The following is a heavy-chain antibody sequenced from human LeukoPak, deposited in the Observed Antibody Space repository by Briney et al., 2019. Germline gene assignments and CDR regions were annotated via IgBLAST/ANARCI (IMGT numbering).Heavy chain of an antibody. Sequence: PGGSLRLSCTASGFTFSSYEMNWVRQAPGKGLEWVSDISSSGSPIYYADSVKGRFTVSRDNAKNSLYLQMSSLRAEDTAVYYCARTMAFWGQGTLVDVSS. J-gene: IGHJ4*02. D-gene: IGHD5-24*01. CDR2: ISSSGSPI. CDR1: GFTFSSYE. V-gene: IGHV3-48*03. CDR3: ARTMAF.